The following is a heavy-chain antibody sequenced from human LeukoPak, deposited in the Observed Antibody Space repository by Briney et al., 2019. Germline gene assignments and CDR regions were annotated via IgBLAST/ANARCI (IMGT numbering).Heavy chain of an antibody. J-gene: IGHJ4*02. D-gene: IGHD4-23*01. V-gene: IGHV4-59*01. CDR1: GGSISSYY. Sequence: SETLSLTCTVSGGSISSYYWSWIRQPPGKGLEWIGYIYYSGSTNYNPSLKSRVTISVDTSKNQFSLKLSSVTAADTAVYYCARGGYGGYYIDYWGQGTLVTVSS. CDR2: IYYSGST. CDR3: ARGGYGGYYIDY.